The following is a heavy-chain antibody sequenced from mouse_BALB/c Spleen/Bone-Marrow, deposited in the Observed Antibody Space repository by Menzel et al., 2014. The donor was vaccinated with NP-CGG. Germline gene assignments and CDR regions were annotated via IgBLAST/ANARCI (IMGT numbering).Heavy chain of an antibody. CDR1: GYSITSDYV. CDR2: ISYSGST. Sequence: EVQLQQSGSGLVKPRQSLSLTCTATGYSITSDYVWNWIRQFPGNKLEWMGYISYSGSTSYNPSLKSRISINRDTSTNQFFLLINSVTTEDASTYYYAKGNYDSWYTHWGQGTLVTVSA. V-gene: IGHV3-2*02. D-gene: IGHD2-1*01. CDR3: AKGNYDSWYTH. J-gene: IGHJ3*01.